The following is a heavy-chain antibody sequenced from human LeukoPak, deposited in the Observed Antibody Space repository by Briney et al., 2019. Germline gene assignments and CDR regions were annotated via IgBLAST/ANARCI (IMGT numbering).Heavy chain of an antibody. J-gene: IGHJ4*02. D-gene: IGHD3-22*01. CDR2: IKQDGSEK. CDR3: ARERSSGYLDY. V-gene: IGHV3-7*01. Sequence: GGSLRLSCTASGFTFGDYAMSWVRQAPGKGLEWVANIKQDGSEKYYVDSVKGRFTISRDNAKNSLYLQMNSLRAEDTAVYYCARERSSGYLDYWGQGTLVTVSS. CDR1: GFTFGDYA.